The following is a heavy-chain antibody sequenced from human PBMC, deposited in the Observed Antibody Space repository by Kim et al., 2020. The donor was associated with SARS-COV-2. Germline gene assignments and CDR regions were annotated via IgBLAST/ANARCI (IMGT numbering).Heavy chain of an antibody. CDR2: IWYDGSNK. CDR3: ARDYYDFWSGYYQSVGY. D-gene: IGHD3-3*01. J-gene: IGHJ4*02. V-gene: IGHV3-33*01. Sequence: GGSLRLSCAASGFTFSSYGMHWVRQAPGKGLEWVAVIWYDGSNKYYADSVKGRFTISRDNSKNTLYLQMNSLRAEDTAVYYCARDYYDFWSGYYQSVGYWGQGTLVTVSS. CDR1: GFTFSSYG.